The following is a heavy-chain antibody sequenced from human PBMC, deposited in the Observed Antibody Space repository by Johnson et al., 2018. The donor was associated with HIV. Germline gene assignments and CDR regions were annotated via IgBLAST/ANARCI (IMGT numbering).Heavy chain of an antibody. CDR2: IKSKTDGGTT. CDR3: VRPAAAGRDDAFDI. CDR1: GFRFSNAW. Sequence: VQLVESGGGLVKPGDSLRLSCTASGFRFSNAWMGWVRQAPGKGLEWLGRIKSKTDGGTTDYAAPVKGRFTISRDNSKNTLYLQMNSLRAEDTAVYYCVRPAAAGRDDAFDIWGQGTMVTVSS. V-gene: IGHV3-15*01. D-gene: IGHD6-13*01. J-gene: IGHJ3*02.